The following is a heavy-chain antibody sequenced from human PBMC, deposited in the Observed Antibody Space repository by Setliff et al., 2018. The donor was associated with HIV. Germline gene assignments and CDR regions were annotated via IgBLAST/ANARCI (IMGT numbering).Heavy chain of an antibody. CDR2: FHNTGST. V-gene: IGHV4-59*01. CDR1: GDSFSTYY. D-gene: IGHD6-19*01. Sequence: SETLSLTCNVSGDSFSTYYWSWIRQPPGKGLEWIAFFHNTGSTNYSPSLKSRVTVSLDISKRQFFLTLKSVAAADTAVYYCARVKGQWRGYFSYSGLDVWGQGTTVTVSS. J-gene: IGHJ6*02. CDR3: ARVKGQWRGYFSYSGLDV.